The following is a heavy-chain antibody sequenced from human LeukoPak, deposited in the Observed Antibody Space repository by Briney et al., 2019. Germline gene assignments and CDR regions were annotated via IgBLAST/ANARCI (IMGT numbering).Heavy chain of an antibody. Sequence: ASVKVSCKASGYTFTSYGISWVRQAPGQGLEWMGWISAYNGNTNYAQKLQGRVTMTTDTSTSTAYMELRSLRSDDTAVYHCARDRGAMVRGIIAHWGQGTLVTVSS. CDR3: ARDRGAMVRGIIAH. V-gene: IGHV1-18*01. CDR2: ISAYNGNT. CDR1: GYTFTSYG. J-gene: IGHJ4*02. D-gene: IGHD3-10*01.